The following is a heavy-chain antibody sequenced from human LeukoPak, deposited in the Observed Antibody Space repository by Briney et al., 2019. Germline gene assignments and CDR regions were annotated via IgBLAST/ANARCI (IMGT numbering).Heavy chain of an antibody. J-gene: IGHJ4*02. D-gene: IGHD2-15*01. CDR2: IFGSGGSA. CDR3: AKTTVGYSSGRFPGWPADY. CDR1: GFAFGSYA. Sequence: GRSLRLSCTASGFAFGSYAMYWVRQAPGKGLEWVSGIFGSGGSAHYADSVKGRFTISRDNSKNTVYLEMNSLGVEDTAVYYCAKTTVGYSSGRFPGWPADYWGQGTLVTVSS. V-gene: IGHV3-23*01.